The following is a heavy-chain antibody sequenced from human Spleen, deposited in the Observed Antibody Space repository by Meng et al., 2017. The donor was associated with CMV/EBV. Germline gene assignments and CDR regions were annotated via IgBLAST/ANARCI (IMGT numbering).Heavy chain of an antibody. Sequence: GESLKISCGASGFIFNTYGMHWVRQAPGKGLEWVAIIWYDGSKKYYADSVKGRFTISRDNSKNKVYMQMNSLRAEDTAIYYCAKDRPVAGRPYGMDVWGQGTTVTVSS. CDR3: AKDRPVAGRPYGMDV. D-gene: IGHD6-6*01. J-gene: IGHJ6*02. CDR2: IWYDGSKK. CDR1: GFIFNTYG. V-gene: IGHV3-33*06.